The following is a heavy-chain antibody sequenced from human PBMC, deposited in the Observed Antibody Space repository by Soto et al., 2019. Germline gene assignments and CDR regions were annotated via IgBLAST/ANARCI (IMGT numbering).Heavy chain of an antibody. D-gene: IGHD3-22*01. CDR2: ISYDGSNK. CDR3: ARVRENYDSSGYQALYYYYYGMDV. J-gene: IGHJ6*02. V-gene: IGHV3-30-3*01. CDR1: GFTFSSYA. Sequence: GGSLRLSCAASGFTFSSYAMHWVRQAPGKGLEWVAVISYDGSNKYYADSVKGRFTISRDNSKNTLYLQMNSLRAEDTAVYYCARVRENYDSSGYQALYYYYYGMDVWGQGTTVTVSS.